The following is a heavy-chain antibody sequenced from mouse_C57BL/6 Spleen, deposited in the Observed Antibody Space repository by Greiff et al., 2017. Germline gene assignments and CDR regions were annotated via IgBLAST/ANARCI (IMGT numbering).Heavy chain of an antibody. CDR1: GFNIKDDY. J-gene: IGHJ3*01. Sequence: VQLQQSGAELVRPGASVKSSCTASGFNIKDDYMHWVKQRPEQGLEWIGWIDPENGDTEYASKFQGKATITADTSSNTAYLQLSSLTSEDTAVYYCTTRDYAVYWGQGTLVTVSA. D-gene: IGHD2-4*01. CDR3: TTRDYAVY. V-gene: IGHV14-4*01. CDR2: IDPENGDT.